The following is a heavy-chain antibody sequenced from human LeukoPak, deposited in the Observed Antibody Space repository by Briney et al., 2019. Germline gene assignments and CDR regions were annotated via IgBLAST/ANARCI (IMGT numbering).Heavy chain of an antibody. Sequence: GASVKVSCKASGGTFSSYAISWVRQAPGQGLEWMGGIIPIFGTANYAQKFQGRVTITADKSTSTAYMELSSLRSDDTAVYYCARGALERSITMIVAHPPDDAFDIWGQGTMVTVSS. J-gene: IGHJ3*02. CDR3: ARGALERSITMIVAHPPDDAFDI. CDR2: IIPIFGTA. CDR1: GGTFSSYA. D-gene: IGHD3-22*01. V-gene: IGHV1-69*06.